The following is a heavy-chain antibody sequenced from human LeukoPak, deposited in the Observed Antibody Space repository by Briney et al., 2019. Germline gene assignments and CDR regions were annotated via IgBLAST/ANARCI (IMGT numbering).Heavy chain of an antibody. D-gene: IGHD3-16*02. CDR2: INTNTGNP. CDR3: ARLYDYVWGSYPQGDY. Sequence: ASVKASCKASGYTFTGYYMHWVRQAPGQGLEWMGWINTNTGNPTYAQGFTGRFVFSLDTSVSTAYLQISSLKAEDTAVYYCARLYDYVWGSYPQGDYWGQGTLVTVSS. J-gene: IGHJ4*02. CDR1: GYTFTGYY. V-gene: IGHV7-4-1*02.